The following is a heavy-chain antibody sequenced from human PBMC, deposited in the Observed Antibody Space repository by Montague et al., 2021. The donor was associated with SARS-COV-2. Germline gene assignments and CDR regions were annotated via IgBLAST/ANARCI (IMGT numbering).Heavy chain of an antibody. V-gene: IGHV3-48*03. J-gene: IGHJ6*02. CDR2: ISSSGSII. Sequence: SLRLSCAASGFTFTHYEMNWVRQAPGKGLEWVSYISSSGSIIYYADSVKGRFTISRDVAKNSLYLQMSSLGAEDTAVYYCARDREYCSSASCYDIYYGMDVWGPGTTVTVSS. D-gene: IGHD2-2*01. CDR1: GFTFTHYE. CDR3: ARDREYCSSASCYDIYYGMDV.